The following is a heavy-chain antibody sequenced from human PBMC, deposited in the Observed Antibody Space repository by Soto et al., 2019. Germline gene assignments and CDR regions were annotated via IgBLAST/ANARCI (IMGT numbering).Heavy chain of an antibody. CDR2: INAGNGNT. J-gene: IGHJ4*02. CDR1: GYTFTSYA. CDR3: AKDSSGRGGYYFDY. Sequence: GASVKVSCKASGYTFTSYAMHWVRQAPGQRLEWMGWINAGNGNTKYSQKFQGRVTITRDTSASTAYMELSSLRAEDTAVYYCAKDSSGRGGYYFDYWGQGTLVTVSS. D-gene: IGHD3-22*01. V-gene: IGHV1-3*01.